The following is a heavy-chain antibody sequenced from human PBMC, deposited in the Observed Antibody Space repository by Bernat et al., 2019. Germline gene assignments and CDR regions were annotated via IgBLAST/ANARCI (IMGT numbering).Heavy chain of an antibody. Sequence: EVQLVESGGGLVQPGRSLRLSCTASGFTFGDYAMSWFRQAPGKGLEWVGFIRSKAYGGTTEYAASVKGRVTISRDESKSIAYLQMNSLKTEDTAVYDCTSQRWLKRNWYFDLWGRGTLVTVSS. D-gene: IGHD5-24*01. CDR2: IRSKAYGGTT. V-gene: IGHV3-49*03. CDR1: GFTFGDYA. CDR3: TSQRWLKRNWYFDL. J-gene: IGHJ2*01.